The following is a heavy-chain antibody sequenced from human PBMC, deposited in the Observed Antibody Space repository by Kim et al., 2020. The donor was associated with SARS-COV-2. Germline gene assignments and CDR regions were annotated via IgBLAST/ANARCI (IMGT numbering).Heavy chain of an antibody. Sequence: SETLSLTCDVSGDSITTRNWWSWVRQPPGKGLEWIGEIYHSWNTNYNPSLKSRVSISLDKSKNQFSLNLSSVTAADTAVYYCARLWTDTGSYFRFDYWGQGTLVTVSS. CDR3: ARLWTDTGSYFRFDY. D-gene: IGHD1-26*01. V-gene: IGHV4-4*02. J-gene: IGHJ4*02. CDR1: GDSITTRNW. CDR2: IYHSWNT.